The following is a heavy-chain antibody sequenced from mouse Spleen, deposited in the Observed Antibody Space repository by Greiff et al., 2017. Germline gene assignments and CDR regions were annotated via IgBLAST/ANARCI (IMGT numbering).Heavy chain of an antibody. CDR2: IDPSDSYT. CDR3: ARRLGAY. V-gene: IGHV1-50*01. Sequence: QVQLKQPGAELVKPGASVKLSCKASGYTFTSYWMQWVKQRPGKGLEWIGEIDPSDSYTNYNQKFKGKATLTVDTSSSTAYMQLSSLTSEDSAVYYCARRLGAYWGQGTPVTVSA. J-gene: IGHJ3*01. CDR1: GYTFTSYW. D-gene: IGHD1-2*01.